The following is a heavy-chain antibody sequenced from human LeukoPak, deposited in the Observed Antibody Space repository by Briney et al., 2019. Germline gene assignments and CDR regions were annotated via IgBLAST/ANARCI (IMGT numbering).Heavy chain of an antibody. V-gene: IGHV3-33*08. J-gene: IGHJ4*02. D-gene: IGHD4-17*01. CDR2: ICSNDNNT. CDR1: GFTFSSYG. Sequence: GRSLRLSCAASGFTFSSYGMHWVRQAPGKGLEWVSAICSNDNNTYYANSVKGRFTISRDNSKNTLYLQMNSLRAEDTAVYYCARGPGYGDSDFFDYWGQGTLVTVSS. CDR3: ARGPGYGDSDFFDY.